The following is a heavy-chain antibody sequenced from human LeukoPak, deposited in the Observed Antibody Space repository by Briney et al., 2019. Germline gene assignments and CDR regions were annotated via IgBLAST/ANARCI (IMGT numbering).Heavy chain of an antibody. V-gene: IGHV4-4*07. CDR2: IYTSGST. CDR3: ARDRSSGWTWGVYFDY. CDR1: GGSLSSYY. D-gene: IGHD6-19*01. J-gene: IGHJ4*02. Sequence: PSETLSLTCTVSGGSLSSYYWSWIRQPAGKGLEWIGRIYTSGSTNYNPSLKSRVTMSVDTSKNQFSLKLSSVTAADTAVYNCARDRSSGWTWGVYFDYWGQGTLVTVSS.